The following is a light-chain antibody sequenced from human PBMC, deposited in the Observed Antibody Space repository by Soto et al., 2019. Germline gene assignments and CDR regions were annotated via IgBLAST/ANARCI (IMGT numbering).Light chain of an antibody. CDR3: QKLFDSPIT. CDR2: AAS. J-gene: IGKJ5*01. V-gene: IGKV1-9*01. CDR1: QVISTS. Sequence: DIQLTQSPSFLSPSIGESVTITCRASQVISTSLAWYQVKPGKAPKLLIYAASTLESGVPSRFSATVSGTEFSLTIPSLPPEEFATYYWQKLFDSPITFGQGTRPENK.